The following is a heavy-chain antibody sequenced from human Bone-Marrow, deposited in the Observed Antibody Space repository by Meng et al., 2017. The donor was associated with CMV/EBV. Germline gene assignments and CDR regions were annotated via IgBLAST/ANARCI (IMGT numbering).Heavy chain of an antibody. CDR2: ISSSSSYI. CDR1: GFSFNENT. CDR3: AGQYCSSTSCYAPRFDP. D-gene: IGHD2-2*01. J-gene: IGHJ5*02. Sequence: GESLKISCAASGFSFNENTMNWVRQAPGKGLEWVSSISSSSSYIFYADSVKGRFTISRDNAKNSLFLQMNSLRAEDTAVYYCAGQYCSSTSCYAPRFDPWGQGTLVTVSS. V-gene: IGHV3-21*01.